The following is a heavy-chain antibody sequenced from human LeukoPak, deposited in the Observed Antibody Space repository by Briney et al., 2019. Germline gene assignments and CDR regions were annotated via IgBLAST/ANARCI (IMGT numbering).Heavy chain of an antibody. J-gene: IGHJ6*03. V-gene: IGHV3-11*01. CDR3: AREVGYLWQWLADYYYYYMDV. CDR1: GFTFSDYN. CDR2: ISRSGSTK. Sequence: PGGSLRLSCAASGFTFSDYNMRWIRQAPGKGLEWVSSISRSGSTKYYADSVKGRFTISRDNAKNSLFLQMNSLRAEDTAVYYCAREVGYLWQWLADYYYYYMDVWGKGTTVTVS. D-gene: IGHD6-19*01.